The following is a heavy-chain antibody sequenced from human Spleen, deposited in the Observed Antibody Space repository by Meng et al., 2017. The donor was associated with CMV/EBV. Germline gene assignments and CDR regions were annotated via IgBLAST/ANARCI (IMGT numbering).Heavy chain of an antibody. Sequence: GGSLRLSCAASGFTFSSYSMNWVRQAPGKGLEWVSSISSGSGYRSYTDSVRGRFTISRDNAKNSLYLQMNSLRAEDTAIYYCARDAEYSSWCAFDIWGQGTMVTVSS. CDR3: ARDAEYSSWCAFDI. J-gene: IGHJ3*02. D-gene: IGHD6-19*01. CDR2: ISSGSGYR. CDR1: GFTFSSYS. V-gene: IGHV3-21*01.